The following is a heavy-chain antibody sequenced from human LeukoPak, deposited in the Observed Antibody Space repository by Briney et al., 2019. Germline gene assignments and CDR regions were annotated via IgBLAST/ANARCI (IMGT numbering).Heavy chain of an antibody. J-gene: IGHJ4*02. CDR2: IYYSGST. D-gene: IGHD3-3*01. V-gene: IGHV4-31*03. CDR1: GGSISVGGHY. Sequence: SETLSLTCTVSGGSISVGGHYWSWIRQLPGKGLEWIGYIYYSGSTYYNPSLKSRVTMSVDTSKNQFSLKLSSVTAADTAVYYCARDLSGYSSFDYWGQGTLVTASP. CDR3: ARDLSGYSSFDY.